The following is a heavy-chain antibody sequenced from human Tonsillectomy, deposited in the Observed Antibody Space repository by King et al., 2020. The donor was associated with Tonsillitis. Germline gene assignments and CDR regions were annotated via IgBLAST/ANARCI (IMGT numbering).Heavy chain of an antibody. J-gene: IGHJ4*02. CDR3: AKDRSIAVADYYFDY. CDR2: ISWNSGSI. Sequence: QLVQSGGGLVQPGRSLRLSCAASGFTFDDYVMHWVRQAPGKGLEWVSGISWNSGSIGYADSVKGRFTISRDNAKNSLYLQMNSLRAEDTALYYCAKDRSIAVADYYFDYWGQGTLVTVSS. V-gene: IGHV3-9*01. D-gene: IGHD6-19*01. CDR1: GFTFDDYV.